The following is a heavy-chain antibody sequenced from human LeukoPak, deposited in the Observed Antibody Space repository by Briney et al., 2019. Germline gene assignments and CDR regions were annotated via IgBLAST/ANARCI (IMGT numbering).Heavy chain of an antibody. D-gene: IGHD3-3*01. CDR3: ARQSYDFGLDY. CDR2: IYYSGST. V-gene: IGHV4-59*08. CDR1: GGSIGSYY. Sequence: SETLSLTCTVSGGSIGSYYWSWIRQPPGKGLEWIGYIYYSGSTNYNPSLKSRVTISVDTSKNQFSLKLSSVTAADTAVYYCARQSYDFGLDYWGQGTLVTVSS. J-gene: IGHJ4*02.